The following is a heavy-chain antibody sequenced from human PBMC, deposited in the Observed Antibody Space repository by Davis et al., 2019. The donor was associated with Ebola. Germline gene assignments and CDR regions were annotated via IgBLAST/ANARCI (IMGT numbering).Heavy chain of an antibody. D-gene: IGHD1-26*01. V-gene: IGHV3-73*01. Sequence: GGSLRLSCAASGFTFSGSAMHWVRQASGNGLEWVGRIRSKANSYATAYAASVKGRFTISRDDSKNTAYLQMNSLKTEDTAVYYCTRQDSGSYFPFDYWGQGTLVTVSS. CDR3: TRQDSGSYFPFDY. J-gene: IGHJ4*02. CDR1: GFTFSGSA. CDR2: IRSKANSYAT.